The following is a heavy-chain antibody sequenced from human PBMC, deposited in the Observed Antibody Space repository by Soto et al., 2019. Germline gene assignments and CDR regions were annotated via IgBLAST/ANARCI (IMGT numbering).Heavy chain of an antibody. CDR2: ISGSGGST. V-gene: IGHV3-23*01. CDR3: AKELVLWFGERGWFDP. Sequence: EVQLLESGGGLVQPGGSLRLSCAASGFTFSSYAMSWVRQAPGKGLEWVSAISGSGGSTYYADSVKGRFTISRDNSKNKLYLPMQSLRAEDMAVYYCAKELVLWFGERGWFDPWGQGTLVTVSS. D-gene: IGHD3-10*01. J-gene: IGHJ5*02. CDR1: GFTFSSYA.